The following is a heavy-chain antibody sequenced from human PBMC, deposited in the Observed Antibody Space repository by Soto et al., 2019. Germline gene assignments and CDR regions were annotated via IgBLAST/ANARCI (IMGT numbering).Heavy chain of an antibody. Sequence: GGSLRLSCAASGFTFSSYAMSWVRQAPGKGLEWVSAISGSGGSTYYADSVKGRFTISSDNSKNTLYLQMNSLRAEDTAVYYCAKDPGYCSGGSCYGYYYGMDVWGQGTTVTVSS. CDR2: ISGSGGST. J-gene: IGHJ6*02. CDR1: GFTFSSYA. CDR3: AKDPGYCSGGSCYGYYYGMDV. D-gene: IGHD2-15*01. V-gene: IGHV3-23*01.